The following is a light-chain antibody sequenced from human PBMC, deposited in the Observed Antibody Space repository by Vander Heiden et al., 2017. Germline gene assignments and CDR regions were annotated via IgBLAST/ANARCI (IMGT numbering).Light chain of an antibody. CDR1: QDIGSS. V-gene: IGKV1-33*01. CDR3: QQYHDLPIT. CDR2: DAS. Sequence: DIHMTPSPSSLSASEGDRVTITCQASQDIGSSLNWYQQKSGKPPKLVIFDASNLELGVPSRFSGSRSGTDFTLTITSVQPEDIATYYCQQYHDLPITFGQGTRLDNK. J-gene: IGKJ5*01.